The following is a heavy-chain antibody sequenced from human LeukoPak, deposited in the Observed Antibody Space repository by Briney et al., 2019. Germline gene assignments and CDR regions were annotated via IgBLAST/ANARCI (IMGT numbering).Heavy chain of an antibody. V-gene: IGHV4-59*01. D-gene: IGHD3-10*01. J-gene: IGHJ4*02. CDR3: ARADYYGSGSYHLDFDY. CDR1: GASISSYY. Sequence: SETLSLTCTVSGASISSYYWSWIRRPPGKGLEWIGYIYYSGSTNYNPSLKSRVTISVDTSKNQFSLRLSSVTAADTAVYYCARADYYGSGSYHLDFDYWGQGTLVTVSS. CDR2: IYYSGST.